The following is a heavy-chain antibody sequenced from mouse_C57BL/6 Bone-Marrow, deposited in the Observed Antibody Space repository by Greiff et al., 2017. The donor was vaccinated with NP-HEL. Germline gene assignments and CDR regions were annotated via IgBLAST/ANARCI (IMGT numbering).Heavy chain of an antibody. CDR2: IDPETGGT. CDR3: TRDDYVFPCYFDY. V-gene: IGHV1-15*01. CDR1: GYTFTDYE. J-gene: IGHJ2*01. D-gene: IGHD2-4*01. Sequence: QVQLQQSGAELVRPGASVTLSCKASGYTFTDYEMHWVKQTPVHGLEWIGAIDPETGGTAYNQKFKGKAILTADKSSSTAYMELRSLTSEDSAVYYYTRDDYVFPCYFDYWGQGTTLTVSS.